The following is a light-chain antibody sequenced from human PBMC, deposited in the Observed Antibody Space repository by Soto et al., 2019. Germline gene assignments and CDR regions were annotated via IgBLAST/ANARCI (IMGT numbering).Light chain of an antibody. V-gene: IGLV1-44*01. CDR3: AAWDDSMHGVV. J-gene: IGLJ2*01. Sequence: QSVLTQPPSASGTPGQRVTISCSGSSSNIGSNTVNWYQQLPGTAPKLLIYSNNQRPSGVPDRFSGSKSGTSASLAISGLQSDDAADYYCAAWDDSMHGVVFGVGTKLTVL. CDR1: SSNIGSNT. CDR2: SNN.